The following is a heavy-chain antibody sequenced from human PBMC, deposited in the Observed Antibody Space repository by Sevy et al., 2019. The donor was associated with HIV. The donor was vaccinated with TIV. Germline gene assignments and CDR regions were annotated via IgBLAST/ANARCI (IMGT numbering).Heavy chain of an antibody. V-gene: IGHV3-30*18. CDR2: ISYDGSNK. J-gene: IGHJ3*02. CDR1: GFTFSSYA. CDR3: AKLGYCSSTSCYTGDKAFDI. D-gene: IGHD2-2*02. Sequence: GGSLRLSCAASGFTFSSYAMHWVRQAPGKGLEWVAVISYDGSNKYYADSVKGRFTISRDNSKNTLYLQMNSLRAEDTAVYYCAKLGYCSSTSCYTGDKAFDIWGQGTMVTVSS.